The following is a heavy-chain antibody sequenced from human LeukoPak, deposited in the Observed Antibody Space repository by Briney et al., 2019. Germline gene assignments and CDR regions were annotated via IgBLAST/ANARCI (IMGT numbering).Heavy chain of an antibody. CDR1: GFTFSTYS. CDR3: ARARGPSRYDAFDI. CDR2: ISSSSYI. V-gene: IGHV3-21*01. D-gene: IGHD1-26*01. J-gene: IGHJ3*02. Sequence: PGGSLRLSCAASGFTFSTYSMNWVRQAPGKGLEWVSYISSSSYIYYADSVKGRFTISRDNAKKSLYLQMSSLRAEDSAVYYCARARGPSRYDAFDIWGQGTMVTVSS.